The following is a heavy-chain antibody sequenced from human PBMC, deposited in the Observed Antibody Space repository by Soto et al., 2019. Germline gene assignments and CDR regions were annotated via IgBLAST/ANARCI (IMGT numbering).Heavy chain of an antibody. CDR3: ARDITLTP. D-gene: IGHD3-22*01. CDR1: GGSLSSFY. J-gene: IGHJ5*02. Sequence: PXETLYLTCIVSGGSLSSFYWSWVRQPPGKGLEWIGSIYYSGSSNYNPSLKSRVTISVDTSKNQFSLKLTSVTAADTAMYYCARDITLTPWGKGTLVTAPQ. V-gene: IGHV4-59*01. CDR2: IYYSGSS.